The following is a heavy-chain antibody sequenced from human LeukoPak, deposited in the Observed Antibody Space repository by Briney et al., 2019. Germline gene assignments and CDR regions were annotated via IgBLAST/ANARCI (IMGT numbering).Heavy chain of an antibody. CDR3: ARLGDIVVVPAIDY. D-gene: IGHD2-2*01. Sequence: PGGSLRLSCAASGFTFSSYSMNWARQAPGKGLEWVSYISSSSSTIYYADSVKGRFTISRDNAKNSLYLQMNSLRAEDTAVYYCARLGDIVVVPAIDYWGQGTLVTVSS. J-gene: IGHJ4*02. V-gene: IGHV3-48*01. CDR1: GFTFSSYS. CDR2: ISSSSSTI.